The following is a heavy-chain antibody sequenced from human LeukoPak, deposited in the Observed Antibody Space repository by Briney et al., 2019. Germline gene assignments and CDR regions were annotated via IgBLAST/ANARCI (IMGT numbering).Heavy chain of an antibody. V-gene: IGHV3-23*01. CDR2: ISGSGGST. D-gene: IGHD1-26*01. Sequence: PGGSLRLSCAASGFTLSSSAMNWVRQAPGKGLEWVSAISGSGGSTYYADSVKGRFTISRDNSKNTLYLQMNSLRAEDTAVYYCAKGRSGSYYYYYGMDVWGQGTTVTVSS. J-gene: IGHJ6*02. CDR3: AKGRSGSYYYYYGMDV. CDR1: GFTLSSSA.